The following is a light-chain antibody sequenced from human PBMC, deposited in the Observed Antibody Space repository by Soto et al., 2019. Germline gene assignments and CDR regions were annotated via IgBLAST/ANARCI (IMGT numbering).Light chain of an antibody. CDR1: SSDVGGYNY. J-gene: IGLJ1*01. V-gene: IGLV2-14*01. CDR3: SSYTRSSTRYV. Sequence: QSVLTQPPSVSGSPGQSITISCTGTSSDVGGYNYVSWYQQHPGKAPKLMIYEVSNRPSGVSNRFSGSKSGNTASLTISGLQAEDEADYYCSSYTRSSTRYVFGTGTKLTVL. CDR2: EVS.